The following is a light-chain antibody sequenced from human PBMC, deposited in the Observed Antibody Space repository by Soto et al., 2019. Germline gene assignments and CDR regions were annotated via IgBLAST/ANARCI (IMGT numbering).Light chain of an antibody. Sequence: SYELTQAPSVSVAPGQTARITCGGNNVGGKSVHWYQQRPGQAPVVVVYDDSDRPSGIPERFSGSNSGNTATLTISRVEAGDEADYYCQVWDVSSDHGVFGGGTKLTVL. CDR2: DDS. CDR3: QVWDVSSDHGV. V-gene: IGLV3-21*02. J-gene: IGLJ3*02. CDR1: NVGGKS.